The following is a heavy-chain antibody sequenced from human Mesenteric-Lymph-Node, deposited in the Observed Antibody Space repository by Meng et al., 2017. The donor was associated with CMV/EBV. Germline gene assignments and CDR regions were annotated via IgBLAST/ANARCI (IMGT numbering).Heavy chain of an antibody. J-gene: IGHJ4*02. Sequence: SETLSLTCTVSGDSISSGDYYWSWIRQPPGKGLEWIGYIYYSGSTNYNPSLKSRVTITVDTSKNQFSLKLSSVTAVDTAVYFCARVRFDYGGIPTFDYWGQGTLVTVSS. CDR2: IYYSGST. CDR1: GDSISSGDYY. V-gene: IGHV4-61*08. CDR3: ARVRFDYGGIPTFDY. D-gene: IGHD4-23*01.